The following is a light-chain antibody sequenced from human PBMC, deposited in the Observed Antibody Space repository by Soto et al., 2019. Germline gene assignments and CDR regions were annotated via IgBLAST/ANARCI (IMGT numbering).Light chain of an antibody. CDR3: QQYNNFPLT. Sequence: DIQMTQSPSTLSASVGDRVTITCRASQSIGSWLAWYQQKPGKAPKLLIHEASRLESGVPSRFSGSESGTELTITISGLHAEDCETYYCQQYNNFPLTFGGGTKVDIK. CDR1: QSIGSW. J-gene: IGKJ4*01. CDR2: EAS. V-gene: IGKV1-5*01.